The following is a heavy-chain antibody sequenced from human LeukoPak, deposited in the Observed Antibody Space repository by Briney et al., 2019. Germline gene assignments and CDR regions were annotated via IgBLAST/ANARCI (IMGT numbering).Heavy chain of an antibody. Sequence: GRSLRLSCAASGFTFSTYSLHWVRQAPGKGLEWVAFIRYDGSNKYYADSVKGRFTISRDNSKNTLYLQMNSLRAEDTAVYYCASGPNQQLAPYYYYYMDVWGKGTTVTISS. V-gene: IGHV3-30*04. CDR1: GFTFSTYS. D-gene: IGHD6-13*01. J-gene: IGHJ6*03. CDR3: ASGPNQQLAPYYYYYMDV. CDR2: IRYDGSNK.